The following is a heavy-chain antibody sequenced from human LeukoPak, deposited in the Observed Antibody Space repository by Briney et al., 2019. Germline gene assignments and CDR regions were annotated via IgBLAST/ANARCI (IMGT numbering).Heavy chain of an antibody. CDR1: GGSISSYY. Sequence: RSETLSLTCTVSGGSISSYYWSWIRQPPGKGLEWIGYIYYSGSTNYNPSLKSRVTISVDTSKNQFSLKLSSVTAADTAVYYCARVRWLHFSFDPWGQGTLVTVSS. CDR3: ARVRWLHFSFDP. D-gene: IGHD6-19*01. CDR2: IYYSGST. V-gene: IGHV4-59*01. J-gene: IGHJ5*02.